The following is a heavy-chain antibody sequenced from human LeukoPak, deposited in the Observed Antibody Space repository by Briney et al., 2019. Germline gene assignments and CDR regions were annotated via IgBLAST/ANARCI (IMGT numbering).Heavy chain of an antibody. CDR1: GFTVLSDA. Sequence: GGSLRLSSAASGFTVLSDAMTCVRQAPGKGLEWVSSMSSGSRYIYYADSVRSRFTISIDNAKNSLYLLMNSLRAEDTAVYYCTRDRPTGASRVFVVQWGQGTLVTVSS. J-gene: IGHJ4*02. CDR3: TRDRPTGASRVFVVQ. D-gene: IGHD3-3*01. V-gene: IGHV3-21*01. CDR2: MSSGSRYI.